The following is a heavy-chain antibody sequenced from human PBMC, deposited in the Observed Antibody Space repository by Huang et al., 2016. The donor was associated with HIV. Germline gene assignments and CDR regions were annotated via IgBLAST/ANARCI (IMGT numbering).Heavy chain of an antibody. CDR3: ARLINYYESSGYSRRAAFDI. CDR2: IYYRGTT. Sequence: QLQLQESGPRLVKPSETLSLTCSVSGGSIGSSSYFWGWIRQPPGKGLEWIGTIYYRGTTHFNPSIKRRVTISVDTAKNQFSLRLSSVTAADTAVYYCARLINYYESSGYSRRAAFDIWGQGTMVTVSS. CDR1: GGSIGSSSYF. V-gene: IGHV4-39*01. D-gene: IGHD3-22*01. J-gene: IGHJ3*02.